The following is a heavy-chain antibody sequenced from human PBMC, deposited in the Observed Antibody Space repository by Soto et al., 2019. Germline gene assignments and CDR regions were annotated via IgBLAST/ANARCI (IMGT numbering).Heavy chain of an antibody. CDR1: GYTFTAYY. D-gene: IGHD2-15*01. Sequence: ASVKVSCTASGYTFTAYYMHWVRQAPGQGLEWMGWITPNSGGTKYAQKFQGWVTMTRDTSISTAYMELSRLRSDDTAMYYCARRLRYCSGGSCYSDGYAFDIWGQGTMVTVSS. V-gene: IGHV1-2*04. J-gene: IGHJ3*02. CDR2: ITPNSGGT. CDR3: ARRLRYCSGGSCYSDGYAFDI.